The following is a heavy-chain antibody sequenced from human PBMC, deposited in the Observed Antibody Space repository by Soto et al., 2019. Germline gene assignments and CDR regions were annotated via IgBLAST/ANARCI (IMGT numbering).Heavy chain of an antibody. Sequence: GGSLRLSCVASGFPFIAYAMNWVRQTPGKGLEWVCGIGGSGTTIYCADSVKGRFTISRDTFGNTMYLQMNSVRVEDTAVYYCARSLRPLSWFDPWGQATRVTVSS. V-gene: IGHV3-23*01. D-gene: IGHD3-10*01. CDR3: ARSLRPLSWFDP. J-gene: IGHJ5*02. CDR2: IGGSGTTI. CDR1: GFPFIAYA.